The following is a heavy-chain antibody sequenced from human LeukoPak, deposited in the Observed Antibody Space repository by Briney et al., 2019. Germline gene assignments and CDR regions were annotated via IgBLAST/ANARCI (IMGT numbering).Heavy chain of an antibody. CDR2: ISAYNGNT. CDR1: GYTFTSYG. J-gene: IGHJ6*03. D-gene: IGHD1-7*01. CDR3: ARASILGSIGFNNWNYLSDYYYMDV. V-gene: IGHV1-18*01. Sequence: GASVKVSCKASGYTFTSYGISWVRQAPGQGLEWMGWISAYNGNTNYAQKLQGRVTMTTDTSTSTAYMELRSLRSDDTAVYYCARASILGSIGFNNWNYLSDYYYMDVWGKGTTVTVSS.